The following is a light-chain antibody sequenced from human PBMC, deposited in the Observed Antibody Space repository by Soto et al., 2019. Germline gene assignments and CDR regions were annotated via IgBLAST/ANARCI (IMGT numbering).Light chain of an antibody. Sequence: DIQMTQSPSTLSVSVGDRVTITCRASQSLTYWLAWYQQKPGKAPKLLIYKASSLESGVPSRFSGSGSGTEFTLTISSLQPDDFATYYCQHYASYPLTFGGGTKVEV. V-gene: IGKV1-5*03. CDR3: QHYASYPLT. CDR1: QSLTYW. J-gene: IGKJ4*01. CDR2: KAS.